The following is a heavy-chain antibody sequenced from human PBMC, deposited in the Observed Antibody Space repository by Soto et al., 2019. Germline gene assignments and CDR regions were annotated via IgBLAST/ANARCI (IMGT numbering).Heavy chain of an antibody. CDR1: GYTFTGYY. CDR3: ARQSAAGTLGAFDI. V-gene: IGHV1-2*02. CDR2: INPNSGGT. J-gene: IGHJ3*02. Sequence: ASVKVSCKPSGYTFTGYYMRWVRQAPGQGLEWMGWINPNSGGTNYAQKFQGRVTMTRDTSISTAYMELSRLRSDDTAVYYCARQSAAGTLGAFDIWGQGTMVTVSS. D-gene: IGHD6-13*01.